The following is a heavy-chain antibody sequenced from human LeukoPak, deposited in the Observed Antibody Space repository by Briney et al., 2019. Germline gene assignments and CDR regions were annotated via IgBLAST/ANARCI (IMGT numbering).Heavy chain of an antibody. V-gene: IGHV3-66*02. Sequence: GGSLRLSCAASGFTVSSNYMSWVRQAPGKGLEWVSAIYSGGSTYYADSVKGRFTISRDNSKNTLYLQMNSLRAEDTAVYYCARDSRIRTASGSYVYYYLDVWGKGTTVTVSS. CDR3: ARDSRIRTASGSYVYYYLDV. D-gene: IGHD3-10*01. CDR2: IYSGGST. CDR1: GFTVSSNY. J-gene: IGHJ6*03.